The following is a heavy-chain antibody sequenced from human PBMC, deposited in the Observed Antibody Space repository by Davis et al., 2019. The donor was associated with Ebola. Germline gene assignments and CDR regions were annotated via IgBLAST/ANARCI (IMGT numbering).Heavy chain of an antibody. J-gene: IGHJ5*02. CDR3: ARGGNPIVVVPAATQRQRYNWFDP. D-gene: IGHD2-2*01. V-gene: IGHV4-59*01. CDR1: GWSFSGYY. Sequence: SETLSLTCAVYGWSFSGYYWSWIRQLQGKGLEWIGHIYSSGTTNYNPSLKSRVTISVDTFKNHFSLKLSSVTAADTAVYYCARGGNPIVVVPAATQRQRYNWFDPWGQGTLVTVSS. CDR2: IYSSGTT.